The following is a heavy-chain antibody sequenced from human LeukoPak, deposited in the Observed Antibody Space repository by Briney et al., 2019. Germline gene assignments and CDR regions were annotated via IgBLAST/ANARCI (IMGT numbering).Heavy chain of an antibody. Sequence: ASVKVSCKASGYTFTSYGISWVRQAPGQGLEWMGWISAYNGNTNYAQKLQGRVTMTTDTSTSTAYMELRSLRSDDTAVYYCARDHEPLLWFGEMSDYWGQGTLVTVSS. J-gene: IGHJ4*02. CDR3: ARDHEPLLWFGEMSDY. V-gene: IGHV1-18*01. D-gene: IGHD3-10*01. CDR2: ISAYNGNT. CDR1: GYTFTSYG.